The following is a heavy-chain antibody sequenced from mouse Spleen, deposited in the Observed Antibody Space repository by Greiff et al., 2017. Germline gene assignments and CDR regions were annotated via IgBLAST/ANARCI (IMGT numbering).Heavy chain of an antibody. Sequence: DVKLQESGGGLVRLGGSLKLSCAASGFTFSSYAMSWVRQTPEKRLEWVATISSGGGNTYYPDSVKGRFTISRDNAKNTLYLQMSSLKSEDTAMYYCARRASYYGNYEAMDYWGQGTSVTVSS. CDR1: GFTFSSYA. D-gene: IGHD2-10*01. V-gene: IGHV5-9*04. CDR3: ARRASYYGNYEAMDY. CDR2: ISSGGGNT. J-gene: IGHJ4*01.